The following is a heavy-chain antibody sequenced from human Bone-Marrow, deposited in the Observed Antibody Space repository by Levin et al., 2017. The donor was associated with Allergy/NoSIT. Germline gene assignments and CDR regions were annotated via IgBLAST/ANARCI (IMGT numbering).Heavy chain of an antibody. CDR1: GFTFSSYG. CDR3: ARVGGYCSSTSCYYFDY. CDR2: IWYDGSNK. Sequence: GGSLRLSCAASGFTFSSYGMHWVRQAPGKGLEWVAVIWYDGSNKYYADSVKGRFTISRDNSKNTLYLQMNSLRAEDTAVYYCARVGGYCSSTSCYYFDYWGQGTLVTVSS. V-gene: IGHV3-33*01. D-gene: IGHD2-2*01. J-gene: IGHJ4*02.